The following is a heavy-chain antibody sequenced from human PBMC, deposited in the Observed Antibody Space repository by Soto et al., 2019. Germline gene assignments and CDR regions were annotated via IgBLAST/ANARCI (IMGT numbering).Heavy chain of an antibody. CDR2: IYPGDSDT. CDR1: GYSFTSYW. J-gene: IGHJ4*02. D-gene: IGHD6-19*01. Sequence: PGESLKISCQGSGYSFTSYWIGWVRQMPGKGLEWMGIIYPGDSDTRYSPSFQGQVAISADKSISTAYLQWSSLKASDTAMYYCARLEYSSSVEQWLVALYFDYWGQGTLVTVSS. CDR3: ARLEYSSSVEQWLVALYFDY. V-gene: IGHV5-51*01.